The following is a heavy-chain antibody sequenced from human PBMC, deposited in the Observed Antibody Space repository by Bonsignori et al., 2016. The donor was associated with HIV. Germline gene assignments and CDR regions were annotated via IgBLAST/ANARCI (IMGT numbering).Heavy chain of an antibody. CDR2: ISAYNGNT. CDR3: AREAAPCGGDCYSPDYYYYMDV. J-gene: IGHJ6*03. Sequence: WVRQAPGQGLEWMGWISAYNGNTNYAQKLQGRVTMTTDTSTSTAYMELRSLRSDDTAVYYCAREAAPCGGDCYSPDYYYYMDVWGKGTTVTVSS. D-gene: IGHD2-21*01. V-gene: IGHV1-18*01.